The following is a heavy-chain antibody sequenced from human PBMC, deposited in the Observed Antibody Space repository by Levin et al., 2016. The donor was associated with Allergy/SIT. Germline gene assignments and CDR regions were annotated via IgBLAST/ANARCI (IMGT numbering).Heavy chain of an antibody. V-gene: IGHV3-15*01. CDR3: TTGLFGYCSSTSCYVPPGRRYYYYYYMDV. CDR2: IKSKTDGGTT. D-gene: IGHD2-2*03. CDR1: GFTFSHYW. Sequence: GESLKISCAASGFTFSHYWMSWVRQAPGKGLEWVGRIKSKTDGGTTDYAAPVKGRFTISRDDSKNTLYLQMNSLKTEDTAVYYCTTGLFGYCSSTSCYVPPGRRYYYYYYMDVWGKGTTVTVSS. J-gene: IGHJ6*03.